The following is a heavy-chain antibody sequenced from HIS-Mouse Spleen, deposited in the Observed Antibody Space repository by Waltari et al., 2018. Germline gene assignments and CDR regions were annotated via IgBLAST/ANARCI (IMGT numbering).Heavy chain of an antibody. CDR1: GGSISSSSYY. V-gene: IGHV4-39*07. Sequence: QLQLQESGPGLVKPSATLSLTCTVSGGSISSSSYYWGWIRQTPGKGLEWIGSIYYSGSTYYNPSLKSRVTISVDTSKNQFSLKLSSVTAADTAVYYCAREIPYSSSWYDWYFDLWGRGTLVTVSS. CDR3: AREIPYSSSWYDWYFDL. D-gene: IGHD6-13*01. CDR2: IYYSGST. J-gene: IGHJ2*01.